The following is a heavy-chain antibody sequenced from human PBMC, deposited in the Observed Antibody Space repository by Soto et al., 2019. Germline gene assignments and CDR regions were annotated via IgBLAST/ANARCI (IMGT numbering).Heavy chain of an antibody. CDR2: INHSGST. CDR1: GGSFSGYY. Sequence: SETLSLTCAVYGGSFSGYYWSWIRQPPGKGLEWIGEINHSGSTNYNPSLKSRVTISVDTSKNQFSLKLSSVTAADTAVYYCTRVSPLTYYYGSGSYYTGVWFDPWGQGTLVTVSS. D-gene: IGHD3-10*01. J-gene: IGHJ5*02. V-gene: IGHV4-34*01. CDR3: TRVSPLTYYYGSGSYYTGVWFDP.